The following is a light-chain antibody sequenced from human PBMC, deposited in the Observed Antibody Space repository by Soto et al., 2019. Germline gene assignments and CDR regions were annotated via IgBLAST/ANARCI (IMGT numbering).Light chain of an antibody. J-gene: IGKJ1*01. Sequence: AIQMTQSPSSLSASVGDRVTITCRASQGIRNDLGWYQQKPGKAPKLLIDAASSLESGVPSRFSGSGSGTDFTLTISSLQPEDFATYYCLQDYNYPRTFGQGTKVEIK. V-gene: IGKV1-6*01. CDR1: QGIRND. CDR2: AAS. CDR3: LQDYNYPRT.